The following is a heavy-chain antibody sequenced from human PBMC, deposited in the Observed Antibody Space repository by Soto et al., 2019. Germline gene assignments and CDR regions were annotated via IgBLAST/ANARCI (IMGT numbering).Heavy chain of an antibody. CDR1: GGSFSGYY. CDR2: VNHSGTT. CDR3: ARGIGYCSSINCYSSRRLRFDS. D-gene: IGHD2-2*01. J-gene: IGHJ4*02. V-gene: IGHV4-34*01. Sequence: QVQLQQWGAGLLKPSETLSLTCAVYGGSFSGYYWTWIRQSPEKGLEWIGEVNHSGTTYYNPSLKTLVTISVHTPQNQFSLKMSSVTAADTAVYYCARGIGYCSSINCYSSRRLRFDSWGQGTLVTVSS.